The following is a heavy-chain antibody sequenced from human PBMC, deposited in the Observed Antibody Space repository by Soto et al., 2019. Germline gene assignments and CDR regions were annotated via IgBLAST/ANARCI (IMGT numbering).Heavy chain of an antibody. Sequence: EVQLVESGGGLVQPGGSLRVSCAASGFTFSRYSMNWVRQAPGKGLEWLSYIDSSSKTIYYVDSVKGRFIISRDNAKNSLYLQMNSLRDDDTAVYYCARGGVATIFGDSWGQGTLVTVSS. CDR3: ARGGVATIFGDS. V-gene: IGHV3-48*02. J-gene: IGHJ4*02. CDR2: IDSSSKTI. CDR1: GFTFSRYS. D-gene: IGHD5-12*01.